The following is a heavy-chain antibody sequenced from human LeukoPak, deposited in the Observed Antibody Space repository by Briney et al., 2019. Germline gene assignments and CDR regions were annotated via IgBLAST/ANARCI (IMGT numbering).Heavy chain of an antibody. V-gene: IGHV3-20*04. D-gene: IGHD4/OR15-4a*01. CDR2: INWNGYSK. Sequence: TGGSLRLSCAASGFIFDDYGMTWVRQGPGKGLEWVSGINWNGYSKGYAESVRGRFTISRDNAKSTVYLQLNSLRPEDTALYYCVRDLRTDYAFDSWGQGTLVTVSS. CDR3: VRDLRTDYAFDS. J-gene: IGHJ4*02. CDR1: GFIFDDYG.